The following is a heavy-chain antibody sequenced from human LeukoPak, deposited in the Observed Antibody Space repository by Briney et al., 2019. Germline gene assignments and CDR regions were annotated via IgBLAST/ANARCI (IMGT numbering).Heavy chain of an antibody. CDR2: ISSTSTTI. V-gene: IGHV3-48*01. Sequence: PGGSLRLSCAASGFTFSGYSMNWFRQAPGRGLEWVSYISSTSTTIYYKDSVKGRFTISRDNAKNSLYLHMTSLRVEDTAVYYCVRNVGDDAFDIWGQGTMVTVSS. J-gene: IGHJ3*02. CDR1: GFTFSGYS. D-gene: IGHD4-17*01. CDR3: VRNVGDDAFDI.